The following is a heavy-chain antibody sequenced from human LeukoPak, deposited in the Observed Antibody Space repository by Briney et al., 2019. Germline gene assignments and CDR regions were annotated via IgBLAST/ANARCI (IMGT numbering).Heavy chain of an antibody. Sequence: GGSLRLSCAASGFTFSSYGMHWVRQAPGKGLEWVAVIWYDGSNKYYADSVKGRFTISRDNSKNTLYPQMNSLRAEDTAVYYCARAGYDFWSGYDYWGQGTLVTVSS. CDR1: GFTFSSYG. V-gene: IGHV3-33*01. CDR3: ARAGYDFWSGYDY. CDR2: IWYDGSNK. D-gene: IGHD3-3*01. J-gene: IGHJ4*02.